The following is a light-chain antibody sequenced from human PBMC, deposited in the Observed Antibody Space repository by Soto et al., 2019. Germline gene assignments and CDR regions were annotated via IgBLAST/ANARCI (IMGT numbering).Light chain of an antibody. J-gene: IGLJ1*01. CDR1: SSDVGAYNY. V-gene: IGLV2-14*01. CDR2: EVT. Sequence: VLTQPASVSGSPGQSITISCTGTSSDVGAYNYVSWYQHHPGKAPGLLIYEVTNRPSGVSNRFSGSKSGSMASLTISGLQADDEADYYCTSYTRSSTPYVFGTGTKVTVL. CDR3: TSYTRSSTPYV.